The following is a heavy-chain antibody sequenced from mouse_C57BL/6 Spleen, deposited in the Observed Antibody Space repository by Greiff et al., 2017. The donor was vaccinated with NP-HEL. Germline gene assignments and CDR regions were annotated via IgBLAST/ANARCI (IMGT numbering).Heavy chain of an antibody. CDR3: ARCGPDYYGSSYWYFDV. D-gene: IGHD1-1*01. Sequence: VQLQESGAELVKPGASVKMSCKASGYTFTSYWITWVKQRPGQGLEWIGDIYPGSGSTNYNEKFKSKATLTVDTSSSTAYMQLSSLTSEDSAVYYCARCGPDYYGSSYWYFDVWGTGTTVTVSS. CDR2: IYPGSGST. CDR1: GYTFTSYW. J-gene: IGHJ1*03. V-gene: IGHV1-55*01.